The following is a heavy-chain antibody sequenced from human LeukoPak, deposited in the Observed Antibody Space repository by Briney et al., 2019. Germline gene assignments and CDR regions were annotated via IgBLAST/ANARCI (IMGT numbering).Heavy chain of an antibody. CDR3: AKDLDIVVVPAALGAFDI. D-gene: IGHD2-2*03. V-gene: IGHV3-23*01. J-gene: IGHJ3*02. CDR2: ISGSGGST. Sequence: GGSLRLSCAASGFTFSSYAMSWVRQAPGKGLEWVSAISGSGGSTYYADSVKGRFTVSRDNSKNTLYLQMNSLRAEDMAVYYCAKDLDIVVVPAALGAFDIWGQGTMVTVSS. CDR1: GFTFSSYA.